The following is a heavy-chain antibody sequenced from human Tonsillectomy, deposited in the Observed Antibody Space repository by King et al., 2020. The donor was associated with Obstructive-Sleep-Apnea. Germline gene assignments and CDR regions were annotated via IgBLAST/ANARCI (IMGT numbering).Heavy chain of an antibody. Sequence: VQLQESGPGLVKSSETLSLTCTVSGGSISSYYWSWIRQPPGKGLEWIGYIYYSGNTNYNPSLKSRVTISVDTSKNQFSLKLSSVTAADTAVYYCARHRGTAMPYDYWGQGTLVTVSS. D-gene: IGHD5-18*01. CDR1: GGSISSYY. CDR2: IYYSGNT. V-gene: IGHV4-59*08. J-gene: IGHJ4*02. CDR3: ARHRGTAMPYDY.